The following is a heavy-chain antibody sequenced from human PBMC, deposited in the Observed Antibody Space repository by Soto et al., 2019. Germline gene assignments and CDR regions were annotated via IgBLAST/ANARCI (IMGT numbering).Heavy chain of an antibody. V-gene: IGHV1-69*13. CDR1: GGTFSSYA. CDR3: ASSMIVVVTDSWFDP. J-gene: IGHJ5*02. CDR2: IIPIFGTA. Sequence: SVKVSCKASGGTFSSYAISWVRQAPGQGLEWMGGIIPIFGTANYAQKFQGRVTITADESTSTAYMELSSLRSEDTAVYYCASSMIVVVTDSWFDPWGQGTLVTVS. D-gene: IGHD3-22*01.